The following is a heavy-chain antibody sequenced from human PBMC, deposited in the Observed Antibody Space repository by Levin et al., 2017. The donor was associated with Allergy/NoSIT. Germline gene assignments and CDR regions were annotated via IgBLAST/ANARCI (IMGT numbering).Heavy chain of an antibody. CDR3: AKDEPGKYRSYYYDSSGYYHQAHYYYYGMDV. V-gene: IGHV3-23*01. CDR1: GFTFSSYA. CDR2: ISGSGGST. D-gene: IGHD3-22*01. Sequence: SGGSLRLSCAASGFTFSSYAMSWVSQAPGKGLEWVSAISGSGGSTYYADSVKGRFTISRDNSKNTLYLQMNSLRAEDTAVYYCAKDEPGKYRSYYYDSSGYYHQAHYYYYGMDVWGQGTTVTVSS. J-gene: IGHJ6*02.